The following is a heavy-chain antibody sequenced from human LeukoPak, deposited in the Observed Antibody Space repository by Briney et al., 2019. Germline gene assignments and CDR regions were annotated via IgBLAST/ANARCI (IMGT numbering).Heavy chain of an antibody. J-gene: IGHJ3*02. CDR1: GFSFSSYD. D-gene: IGHD4-23*01. CDR3: AQVKWYDSGGDRLWDTFDI. CDR2: ISYDGSRK. Sequence: GGSLRLSCAASGFSFSSYDMHWVRQAPGKGLEWVALISYDGSRKYYADSVKGRFTITRDNSKNTLFLQMNSLRADDTAVYYCAQVKWYDSGGDRLWDTFDIWGQGTRVTVSS. V-gene: IGHV3-30*03.